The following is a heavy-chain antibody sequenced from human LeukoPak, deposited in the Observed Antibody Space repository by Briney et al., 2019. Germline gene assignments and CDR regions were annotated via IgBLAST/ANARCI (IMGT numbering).Heavy chain of an antibody. D-gene: IGHD6-13*01. J-gene: IGHJ4*02. CDR2: IYTSGST. V-gene: IGHV4-4*07. Sequence: SETLSLTCTVSGGSISSYYWSWIRQPAGKGLEWIGRIYTSGSTNYNPSLKSRVTMSVDTSKNQFSLKLSSVTAADMAVYYCARDSYSSSWYRPPTFDYWGQGTLVTVSS. CDR3: ARDSYSSSWYRPPTFDY. CDR1: GGSISSYY.